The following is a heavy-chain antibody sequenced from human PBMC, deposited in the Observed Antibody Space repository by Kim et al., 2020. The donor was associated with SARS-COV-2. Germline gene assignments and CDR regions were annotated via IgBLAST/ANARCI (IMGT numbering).Heavy chain of an antibody. V-gene: IGHV3-48*03. J-gene: IGHJ4*02. CDR1: GFTFSAYE. D-gene: IGHD3-3*01. Sequence: GGSLRLSCAASGFTFSAYEMNWVRQAPGKGLEWVSNISSSGFIIHYADSVKGRFTISRDDAKNSLYLQMNSLRAEDTAVYYCAREETYDFWSGYYDYWGQGTLVTVSS. CDR3: AREETYDFWSGYYDY. CDR2: ISSSGFII.